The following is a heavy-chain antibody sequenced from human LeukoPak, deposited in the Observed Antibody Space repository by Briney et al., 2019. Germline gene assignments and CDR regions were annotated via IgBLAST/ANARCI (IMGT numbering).Heavy chain of an antibody. Sequence: SETLSLTCAVYGGSFSGYYWSWIRQPPGKGLEWIGEINHSGSTNYNPSLKSRVTISVDTSKNQFSLKLSSVTAADTAVYYCARLVRTAVYYYYYYYMDVWGKGTTVTISS. CDR1: GGSFSGYY. CDR2: INHSGST. D-gene: IGHD6-19*01. J-gene: IGHJ6*03. V-gene: IGHV4-34*01. CDR3: ARLVRTAVYYYYYYYMDV.